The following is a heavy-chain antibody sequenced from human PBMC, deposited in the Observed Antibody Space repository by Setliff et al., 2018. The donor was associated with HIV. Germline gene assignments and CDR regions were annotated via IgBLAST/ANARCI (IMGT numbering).Heavy chain of an antibody. D-gene: IGHD3-22*01. J-gene: IGHJ3*02. CDR3: ARAGDYYDSRNYLTRGPTAFDI. V-gene: IGHV4-61*01. CDR1: GDSISSGRFY. CDR2: ISSSGRT. Sequence: TLSLTCAVSGDSISSGRFYWTWIRQPPGKGLEWIGDISSSGRTDYNSSLKNRVTMSVDTSNNLFSLIMTSVTAADTAVYYCARAGDYYDSRNYLTRGPTAFDIWGQGTMVTVSS.